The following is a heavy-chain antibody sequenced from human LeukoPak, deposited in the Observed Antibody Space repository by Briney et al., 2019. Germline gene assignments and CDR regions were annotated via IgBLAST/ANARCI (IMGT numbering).Heavy chain of an antibody. CDR3: ATYRQVLLPFES. CDR1: GFTFSSYG. V-gene: IGHV3-23*01. CDR2: ISPSGGIT. Sequence: GGSLRLSCAASGFTFSSYGMNWVRQAPGKGLEWVSGISPSGGITYYTDSVKGRFTISRDNSKSTLSLQMNSLRAEDTAIYYCATYRQVLLPFESWGQGTLVTVSS. J-gene: IGHJ4*02. D-gene: IGHD2-8*02.